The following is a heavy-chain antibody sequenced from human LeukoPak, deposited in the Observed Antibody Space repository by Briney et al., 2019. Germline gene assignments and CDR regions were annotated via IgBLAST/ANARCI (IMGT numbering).Heavy chain of an antibody. CDR2: FILIFGTG. J-gene: IGHJ6*03. CDR1: AGTFSSYA. CDR3: AREGTFDRRWNIERWYSYGLDLSRYYYMDV. Sequence: SVKLSCKASAGTFSSYAICRVRQAPAQGLERKWGFILIFGTGNYAQKFQGRVPFTTDESTSTAYMELSSLRSEHTAVYYCAREGTFDRRWNIERWYSYGLDLSRYYYMDVWGKGTTVTVSS. V-gene: IGHV1-69*05. D-gene: IGHD5-18*01.